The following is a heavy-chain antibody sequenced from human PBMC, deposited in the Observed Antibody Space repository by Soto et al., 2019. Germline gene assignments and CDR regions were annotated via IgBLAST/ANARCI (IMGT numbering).Heavy chain of an antibody. CDR3: ARRLGAVGYCSSTSCSNVPNPYYYYYYGMDV. J-gene: IGHJ6*02. Sequence: SVKVSCKASGGTFSSYAISWVRRAPGQGLEWMGGIIPIFVTANYAQKFQGRVTITADKSTSTAYMELSSLRSEDTAVYYCARRLGAVGYCSSTSCSNVPNPYYYYYYGMDVWGQGTTVTVSS. CDR1: GGTFSSYA. V-gene: IGHV1-69*06. CDR2: IIPIFVTA. D-gene: IGHD2-2*01.